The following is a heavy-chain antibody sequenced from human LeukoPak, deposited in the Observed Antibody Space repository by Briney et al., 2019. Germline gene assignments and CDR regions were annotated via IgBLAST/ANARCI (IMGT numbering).Heavy chain of an antibody. D-gene: IGHD5-12*01. CDR2: MNPNSGNT. CDR1: GYTFTSYD. Sequence: ASVKVSCKASGYTFTSYDINWVRQATGQGLEWMGWMNPNSGNTGYAQKFQGRVTMTRNTSISTAYMGLSSLRSEDTAVYYCARASSGYLAYYYYGMDVWGQGTTVTVSS. V-gene: IGHV1-8*01. J-gene: IGHJ6*02. CDR3: ARASSGYLAYYYYGMDV.